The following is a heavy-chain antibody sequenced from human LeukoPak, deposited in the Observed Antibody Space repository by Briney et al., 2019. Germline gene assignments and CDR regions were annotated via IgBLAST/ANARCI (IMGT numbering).Heavy chain of an antibody. V-gene: IGHV1-69*05. J-gene: IGHJ3*02. D-gene: IGHD2-15*01. CDR2: ISPIFGTA. CDR3: ARRGSLGYCSGGSCYNDAFDI. CDR1: GGTFSSYA. Sequence: AASVKVSCKASGGTFSSYAISWVRQAPGQGLEWMGRISPIFGTANYAQKFQGRVTITTDESTSTAYMELSSLRSEDTAVYYCARRGSLGYCSGGSCYNDAFDIWGQGTMVTVSS.